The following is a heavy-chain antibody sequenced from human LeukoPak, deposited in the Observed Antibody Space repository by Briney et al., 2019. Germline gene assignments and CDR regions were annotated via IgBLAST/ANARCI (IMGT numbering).Heavy chain of an antibody. D-gene: IGHD3-22*01. Sequence: SVKVSCKASGGTFSSYAISWVRPAPGQGLEWMGGIIPIFGTANYAQKFQGRVTITADESTSTAYMELSSLRSEDTAVYYCARDTKNFPYYYDSSGYQNNDAFDIWGQGTMVTVSS. CDR3: ARDTKNFPYYYDSSGYQNNDAFDI. V-gene: IGHV1-69*01. J-gene: IGHJ3*02. CDR1: GGTFSSYA. CDR2: IIPIFGTA.